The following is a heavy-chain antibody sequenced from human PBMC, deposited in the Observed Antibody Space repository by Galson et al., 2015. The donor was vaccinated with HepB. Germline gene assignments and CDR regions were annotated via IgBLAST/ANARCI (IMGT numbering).Heavy chain of an antibody. CDR3: ASGYCIGGSCYMSH. V-gene: IGHV1-18*01. Sequence: SVKVSCKASGDTFTSYGISWVRQAPGQGLEWMGWISAYNGNTNYAQKLQGRVTMTTDTSTSTAYMELRSLRSDDTAVYYCASGYCIGGSCYMSHWGQGTLVTVSS. CDR1: GDTFTSYG. J-gene: IGHJ4*02. CDR2: ISAYNGNT. D-gene: IGHD2-15*01.